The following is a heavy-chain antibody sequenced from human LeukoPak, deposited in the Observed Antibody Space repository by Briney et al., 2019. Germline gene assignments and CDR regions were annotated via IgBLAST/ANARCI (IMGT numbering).Heavy chain of an antibody. Sequence: PETLSLTCAVYGGSFSGYYWSWIRQPPGKGLEWIGEINHSGSTNYNPSLKSRVTISVDTSKNQFSLKLSSVTAADTAVYYCANRQRVDYWGQGTLVTVSS. V-gene: IGHV4-34*01. J-gene: IGHJ4*02. D-gene: IGHD3-16*02. CDR3: ANRQRVDY. CDR1: GGSFSGYY. CDR2: INHSGST.